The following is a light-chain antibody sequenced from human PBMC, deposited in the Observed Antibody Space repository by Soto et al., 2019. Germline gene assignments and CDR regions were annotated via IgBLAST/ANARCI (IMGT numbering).Light chain of an antibody. CDR2: DAS. Sequence: EIVLTQSPATLSLSPGERATLSCKASQSVDIYLGWYQQKPGQAPRLLIYDASNRASGIPARFSGSGSGTDFTLTISSLEPEDCAVYYCLQRSNYYAFGQGTKLEIK. CDR3: LQRSNYYA. V-gene: IGKV3-11*01. J-gene: IGKJ2*01. CDR1: QSVDIY.